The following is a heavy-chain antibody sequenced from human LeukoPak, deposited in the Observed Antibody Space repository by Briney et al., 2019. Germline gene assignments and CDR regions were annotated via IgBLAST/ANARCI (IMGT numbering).Heavy chain of an antibody. Sequence: PGGSLRLSCAASEFTFSIYWMSWVRQAPGKGLEWVANIQENGNEKSYVDSVKGRFTISRDNAKNSLYLQMNSLRAEDTALYYCARGFSHGNSYYFYYMDVWGKGTTVTISS. J-gene: IGHJ6*03. CDR1: EFTFSIYW. CDR3: ARGFSHGNSYYFYYMDV. CDR2: IQENGNEK. V-gene: IGHV3-7*01. D-gene: IGHD4-23*01.